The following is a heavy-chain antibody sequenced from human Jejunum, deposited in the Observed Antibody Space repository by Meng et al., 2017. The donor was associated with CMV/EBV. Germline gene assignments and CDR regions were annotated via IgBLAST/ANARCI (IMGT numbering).Heavy chain of an antibody. CDR2: IKPDGTEQ. J-gene: IGHJ4*02. CDR3: VKDINSGFYFTY. D-gene: IGHD1-26*01. V-gene: IGHV3-7*01. Sequence: NWIRQPPGKGLEWVANIKPDGTEQHYVGSVRGRFTISRDNAKNSLYLQMNSLRVEDTAVYYCVKDINSGFYFTYWGQGTLVTVSS.